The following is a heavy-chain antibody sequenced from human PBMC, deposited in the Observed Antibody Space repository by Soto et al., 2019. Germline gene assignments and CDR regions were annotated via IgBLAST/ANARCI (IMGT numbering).Heavy chain of an antibody. CDR3: PRAQVGRYDSWSDP. V-gene: IGHV3-21*01. J-gene: IGHJ5*02. CDR1: FSMYS. CDR2: ISSGSAFI. Sequence: EVQVVESGGGLVKPGGSLRLSCNFSFSMYSMDWVRQAPGKGLEWVASISSGSAFIKYADSVKGRFTISRDNAKNSVSLKVGSLRVEHTAMYYCPRAQVGRYDSWSDPWGGGTLVTVAS. D-gene: IGHD1-26*01.